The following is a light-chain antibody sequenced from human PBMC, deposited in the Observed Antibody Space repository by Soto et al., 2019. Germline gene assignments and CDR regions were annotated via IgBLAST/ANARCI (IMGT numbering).Light chain of an antibody. J-gene: IGKJ1*01. V-gene: IGKV3-20*01. CDR1: QNVNFNY. CDR3: HQYGSSPRT. Sequence: EIVLTQSPGTLSLSPGERATLSCRASQNVNFNYLAWYQHKPGQAPRLLIYGASSRATGISDRFSGSGSRTDFTLTIRRLEPEEFAVYYCHQYGSSPRTFGQGTKVEIK. CDR2: GAS.